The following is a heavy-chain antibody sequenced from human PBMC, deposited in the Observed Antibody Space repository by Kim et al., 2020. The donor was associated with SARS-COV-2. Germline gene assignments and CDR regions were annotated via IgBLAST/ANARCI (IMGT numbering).Heavy chain of an antibody. D-gene: IGHD6-6*01. CDR3: ARHTTSSSNYYYYYMDV. J-gene: IGHJ6*03. V-gene: IGHV4-39*01. Sequence: SETLSHTCTVSGGSISSSSYYWGWIRQPPGKGLEWIGTIYYSGSTYYNPSLKSRVTISVDTSKNQFSLKLNSVTAADTAVYHCARHTTSSSNYYYYYMDV. CDR2: IYYSGST. CDR1: GGSISSSSYY.